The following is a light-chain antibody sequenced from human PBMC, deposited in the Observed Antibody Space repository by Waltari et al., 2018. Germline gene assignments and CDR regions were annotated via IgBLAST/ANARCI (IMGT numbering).Light chain of an antibody. V-gene: IGKV3-15*01. J-gene: IGKJ1*01. Sequence: EIAMTQSPATLSVSPGERATLSCRASQSVSNNLVWYQQKPGQAPRLLIYDASTRATDIPARFSGSGSGTEFTLIISSLQSEDSAVYYCQQYNTWLRTFGQGTKVEI. CDR2: DAS. CDR3: QQYNTWLRT. CDR1: QSVSNN.